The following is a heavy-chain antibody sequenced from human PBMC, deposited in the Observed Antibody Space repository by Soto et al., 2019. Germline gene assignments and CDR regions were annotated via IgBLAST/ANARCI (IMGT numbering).Heavy chain of an antibody. D-gene: IGHD3-10*01. J-gene: IGHJ5*02. CDR2: IDQSGST. CDR3: AGGRDTVVRGLMNWYDP. V-gene: IGHV4-34*01. Sequence: QVQLQQWGAGLLKSSETLSLTCAVYDGSFSGYYWNWLRQPPGEGLEWIGKIDQSGSTNYNPSLKSRVTMSVDTSRSQFSLKLTSVTAMDTAVYYCAGGRDTVVRGLMNWYDPWGQGTLVTVSS. CDR1: DGSFSGYY.